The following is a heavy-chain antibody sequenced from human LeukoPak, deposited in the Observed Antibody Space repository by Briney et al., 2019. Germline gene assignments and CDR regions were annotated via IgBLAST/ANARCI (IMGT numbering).Heavy chain of an antibody. D-gene: IGHD5-12*01. V-gene: IGHV3-53*01. CDR1: GGSISSNY. CDR2: IYSGGST. Sequence: ETLSLTCTVSGGSISSNYMSWVRQAPGKGLEWVSVIYSGGSTYYADSVKGRFTISRDNSKNTLYLQMNSLRAEDTAVHYCASGGRGYDQYYYYGMDVWGQGTTVTVSS. J-gene: IGHJ6*02. CDR3: ASGGRGYDQYYYYGMDV.